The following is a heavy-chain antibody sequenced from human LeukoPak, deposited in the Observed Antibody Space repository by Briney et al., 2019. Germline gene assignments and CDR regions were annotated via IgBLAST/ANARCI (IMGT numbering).Heavy chain of an antibody. D-gene: IGHD2-2*01. CDR2: IYYSGST. CDR3: AVVVVPAADSVAFDI. Sequence: SETLSLTCTVSGDSVSSGSDYWSWIRQPPGKGLEWIGYIYYSGSTKYNPSLKSRVTISVDTSKNQFSPKLSSVTAADTAVYYCAVVVVPAADSVAFDIWGQGTMVTVSS. V-gene: IGHV4-61*01. CDR1: GDSVSSGSDY. J-gene: IGHJ3*02.